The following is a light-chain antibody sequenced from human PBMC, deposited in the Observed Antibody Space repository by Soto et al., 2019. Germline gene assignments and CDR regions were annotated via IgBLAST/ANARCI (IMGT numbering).Light chain of an antibody. J-gene: IGKJ1*01. CDR3: QQYNSFWT. V-gene: IGKV1-5*01. CDR2: DTS. CDR1: QNINSR. Sequence: DIQMTQSPSTLSASVGDRVTITCRASQNINSRLAWYQQKPGKAPKLLIYDTSYLESGVPSRFSGSGSGTEFTLTISSLQPDDLATYYCQQYNSFWTFGQGTKV.